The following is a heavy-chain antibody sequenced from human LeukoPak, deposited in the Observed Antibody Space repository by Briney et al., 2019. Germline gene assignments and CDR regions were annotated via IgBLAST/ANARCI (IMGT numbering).Heavy chain of an antibody. CDR3: ARGGYSGYDYNYYYYYMDV. D-gene: IGHD5-12*01. CDR2: INPYSGDT. Sequence: ASVKVSCKASGYSFTGYYIHWVRQAPGQGLAWMGWINPYSGDTTYAQKFQGRLTLTRDTSISTAYMELRSLRSDDTAVYYCARGGYSGYDYNYYYYYMDVWGKGTTVTVSS. V-gene: IGHV1-2*02. CDR1: GYSFTGYY. J-gene: IGHJ6*03.